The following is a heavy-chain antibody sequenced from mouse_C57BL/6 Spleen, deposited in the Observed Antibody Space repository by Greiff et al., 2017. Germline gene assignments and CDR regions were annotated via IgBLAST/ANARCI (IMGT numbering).Heavy chain of an antibody. J-gene: IGHJ4*01. CDR1: GFTFSSYG. V-gene: IGHV5-6*01. CDR3: ARLHSNFGGYAMDY. CDR2: ISSGGSYT. D-gene: IGHD2-5*01. Sequence: EVQGVESGGDLVKPGGSLKLSCAASGFTFSSYGMSWVRQTPDKRLEWVATISSGGSYTYYPDIVNGRFTITRDNAKNTLYLQMSSLKSENTAMYYCARLHSNFGGYAMDYWGQGTSVTVSS.